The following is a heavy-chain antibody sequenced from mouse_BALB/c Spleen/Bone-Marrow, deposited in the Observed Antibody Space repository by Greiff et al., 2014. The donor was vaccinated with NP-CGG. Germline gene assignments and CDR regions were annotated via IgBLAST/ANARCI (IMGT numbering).Heavy chain of an antibody. CDR2: VNPNNGGT. CDR3: ARDYDYGCAY. D-gene: IGHD2-4*01. V-gene: IGHV1-18*01. J-gene: IGHJ3*01. Sequence: EVQLQQSGPDLVKPGASVEISCKASGYSFTDYYMHWVKQSHGKSLEWIGRVNPNNGGTNYNQKFKGKAILTVDKSSNTAYMELRSLTSEDSAVYFCARDYDYGCAYWGQGTLVTVSA. CDR1: GYSFTDYY.